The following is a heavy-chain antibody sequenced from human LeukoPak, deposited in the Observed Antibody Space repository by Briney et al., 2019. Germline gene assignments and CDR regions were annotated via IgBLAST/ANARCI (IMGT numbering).Heavy chain of an antibody. J-gene: IGHJ4*02. CDR1: GGSISSYY. CDR3: ARDSPIGGRNGYRIFDY. D-gene: IGHD5-24*01. Sequence: PSETLSLTCTASGGSISSYYWSWIRQPPGKGLEWIGSIYYSGSTNYNPSLKSRVTISVDTSKSQCSLKLSSVTAADTAVYFCARDSPIGGRNGYRIFDYWGQGTLVTVSS. V-gene: IGHV4-59*01. CDR2: IYYSGST.